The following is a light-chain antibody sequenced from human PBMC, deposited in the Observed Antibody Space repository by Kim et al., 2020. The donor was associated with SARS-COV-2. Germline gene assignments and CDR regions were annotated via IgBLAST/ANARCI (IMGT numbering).Light chain of an antibody. CDR2: KAS. CDR1: QSISGW. J-gene: IGKJ1*01. CDR3: QQYSNYPWR. Sequence: DIQMTQSPSTLSASVGDRVTITCRASQSISGWLAWYQQKPGKAPKLQIYKASSLESGVPSRFSGSGSGTEFTLTVSSLQPDDFATCCCQQYSNYPWRFGQWTKVDIK. V-gene: IGKV1-5*03.